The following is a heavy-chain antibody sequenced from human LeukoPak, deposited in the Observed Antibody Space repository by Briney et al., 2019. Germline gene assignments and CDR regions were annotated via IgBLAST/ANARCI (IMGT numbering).Heavy chain of an antibody. CDR1: GFTFSSYS. CDR3: ARGGYFDY. Sequence: GGALRLFCAAPGFTFSSYSMNWVRQAPGKGLEWVSYISSNCSTIYYADSVKGRFTILRDQAKDSVFLQMNTLRAEETAVDYCARGGYFDYWGQGTLVTVSS. J-gene: IGHJ4*02. D-gene: IGHD3-16*01. V-gene: IGHV3-48*01. CDR2: ISSNCSTI.